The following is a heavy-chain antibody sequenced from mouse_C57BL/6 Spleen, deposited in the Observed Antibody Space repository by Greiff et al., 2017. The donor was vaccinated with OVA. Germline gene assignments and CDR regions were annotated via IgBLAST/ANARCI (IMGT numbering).Heavy chain of an antibody. V-gene: IGHV1-22*01. J-gene: IGHJ3*01. CDR3: ARGHGSTFAY. CDR2: INPNNGGT. D-gene: IGHD1-1*01. Sequence: EVQRVESGPELVKPGASVKMSCKASGYTFTDYNMHWVKQSHGKSLEWIGYINPNNGGTSYNQKFKGKATLTVNKSSSTAYMELRSLTSEDSAVYYCARGHGSTFAYWGQGTLVTVSA. CDR1: GYTFTDYN.